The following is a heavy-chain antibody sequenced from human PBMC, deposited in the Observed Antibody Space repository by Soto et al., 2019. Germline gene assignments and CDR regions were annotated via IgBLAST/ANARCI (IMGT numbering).Heavy chain of an antibody. Sequence: SETLSLTCTVSGGSISSSNYYWGWIRQPPGKGLEWIGNIYYSGSTNYNPSLKSRVTISVDTSKNQFSLKLSSVTAADTAVYYCARRYGDSFDFWGQGTLVTVSS. V-gene: IGHV4-39*01. CDR2: IYYSGST. CDR1: GGSISSSNYY. CDR3: ARRYGDSFDF. J-gene: IGHJ4*02. D-gene: IGHD4-17*01.